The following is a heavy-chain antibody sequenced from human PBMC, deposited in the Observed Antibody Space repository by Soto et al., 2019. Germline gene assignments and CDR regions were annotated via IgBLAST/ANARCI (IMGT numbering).Heavy chain of an antibody. D-gene: IGHD5-18*01. Sequence: SETLSLTCNVSGGSVNSDNYYWTWGRQPPGKGLEWIGNIHNSGTTNYNPSLQNRVTIAIDTSKNQYSLKLTSVTAADAALYYCARDIRGFSRALDYWGRGTPVTVSS. CDR3: ARDIRGFSRALDY. CDR2: IHNSGTT. J-gene: IGHJ4*02. CDR1: GGSVNSDNYY. V-gene: IGHV4-61*01.